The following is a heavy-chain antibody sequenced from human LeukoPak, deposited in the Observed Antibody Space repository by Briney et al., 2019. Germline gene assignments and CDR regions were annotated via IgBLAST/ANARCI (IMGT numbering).Heavy chain of an antibody. Sequence: GGSLRLSCAASGFTFSSYSMNWVRQAPGKGLEWVSYISSSSSTIYYADSVKGRFTISRDNAKISLYLQMNSLRAEDTAVYYCARGGAYYYDSSGYLDYWGQGTLVTVSS. J-gene: IGHJ4*02. CDR2: ISSSSSTI. CDR1: GFTFSSYS. CDR3: ARGGAYYYDSSGYLDY. V-gene: IGHV3-48*04. D-gene: IGHD3-22*01.